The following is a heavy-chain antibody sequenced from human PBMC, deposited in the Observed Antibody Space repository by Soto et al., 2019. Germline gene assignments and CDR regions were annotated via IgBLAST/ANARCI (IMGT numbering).Heavy chain of an antibody. Sequence: PGGSLRLSCAASGFTFSSYAMSWVRQAPGKGLEWVSTISGSGGSTHYADSVKGRFTISRDNSKNTLHLQMNSLRAEDTAVYYCAKLSGYYYFYSMDVWAQGTTVTVSS. CDR1: GFTFSSYA. V-gene: IGHV3-23*01. D-gene: IGHD7-27*01. CDR3: AKLSGYYYFYSMDV. J-gene: IGHJ6*02. CDR2: ISGSGGST.